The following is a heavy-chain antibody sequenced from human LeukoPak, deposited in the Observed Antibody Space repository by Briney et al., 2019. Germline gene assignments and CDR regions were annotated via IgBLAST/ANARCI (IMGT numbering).Heavy chain of an antibody. CDR1: GFTFDDYA. J-gene: IGHJ4*02. V-gene: IGHV3-43*02. D-gene: IGHD4-23*01. CDR2: ISGDGGNT. CDR3: AKDFDNSFSLDY. Sequence: GGSLRLSCAASGFTFDDYAMHWVRQAPGKGLEWVSHISGDGGNTYYADSVKGRFTISRDNSKNSLYLQMNSLRTEDTALYYCAKDFDNSFSLDYWGQGTLVTVSS.